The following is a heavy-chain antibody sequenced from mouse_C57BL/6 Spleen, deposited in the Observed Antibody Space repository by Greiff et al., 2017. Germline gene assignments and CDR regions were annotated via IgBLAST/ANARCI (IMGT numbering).Heavy chain of an antibody. V-gene: IGHV5-6*01. CDR2: ISSGGSYT. D-gene: IGHD1-1*01. CDR3: ARRDYGSSYENYFDY. CDR1: GFTFSSYG. Sequence: DVHLVESGGDLVKPGGSLKLSCAASGFTFSSYGMSWVRQTPDKRLEWVATISSGGSYTYYPDSVKGRFTISRDNAKNTLYLQMSSLKSEDTAMYYCARRDYGSSYENYFDYWGQGTTLTVSS. J-gene: IGHJ2*01.